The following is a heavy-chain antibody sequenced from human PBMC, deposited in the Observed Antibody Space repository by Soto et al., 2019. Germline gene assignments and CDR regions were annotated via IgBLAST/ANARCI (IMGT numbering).Heavy chain of an antibody. CDR1: GGSISSGDYY. CDR3: ARDQYSGFQFDS. Sequence: QVQLQESGPGLVKPSQTLSLTCTVSGGSISSGDYYWSWIRQHPGKGLEWIGYIYYSGSTYYNPSLKSRLTISVDTSKNQFSLKLSSVTAADTAVYYCARDQYSGFQFDSWGQGTLVTVSS. D-gene: IGHD5-12*01. V-gene: IGHV4-31*03. CDR2: IYYSGST. J-gene: IGHJ4*02.